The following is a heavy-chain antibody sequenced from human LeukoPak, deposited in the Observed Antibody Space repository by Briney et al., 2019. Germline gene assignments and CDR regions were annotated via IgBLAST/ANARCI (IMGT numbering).Heavy chain of an antibody. D-gene: IGHD2-8*01. J-gene: IGHJ6*02. CDR2: IKNDGSST. Sequence: GGSLRLSCAASGFTFSKYWMHWVRQAPGKGLVWVSRIKNDGSSTFYADSVKGRFTISRDNAKNTLYLQMNSLTVEDTAVYYCAREWDAKYGMDVWGQGTTVTVSS. CDR1: GFTFSKYW. CDR3: AREWDAKYGMDV. V-gene: IGHV3-74*01.